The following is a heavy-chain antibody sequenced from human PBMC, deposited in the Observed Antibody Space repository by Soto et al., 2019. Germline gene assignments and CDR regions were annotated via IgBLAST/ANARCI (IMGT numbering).Heavy chain of an antibody. V-gene: IGHV3-23*01. CDR3: AKDYYRSGNYGWFDP. D-gene: IGHD3-10*01. J-gene: IGHJ5*02. CDR1: GFTFDSYA. Sequence: GGSLRLSCAASGFTFDSYAMSWVRQAPGKGLEWVSTISGSGGSTFYADSVKGRFTISRDNSKNTLYLQMNSLRAEDTALYYCAKDYYRSGNYGWFDPWGQGTLVTVSS. CDR2: ISGSGGST.